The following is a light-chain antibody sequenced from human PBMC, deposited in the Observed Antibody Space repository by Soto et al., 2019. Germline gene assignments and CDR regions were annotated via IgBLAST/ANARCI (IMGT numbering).Light chain of an antibody. CDR1: QSVSSN. CDR3: QKYNNWPLT. CDR2: GAS. Sequence: EIVMTQSPATLSVSPGERATLSCRASQSVSSNLAWYQQKPGQAPRLLIYGASTRATGIPARFSGSGSGTEFPLTISSLQSEDFAVYYCQKYNNWPLTFGGGTKVEIK. V-gene: IGKV3-15*01. J-gene: IGKJ4*01.